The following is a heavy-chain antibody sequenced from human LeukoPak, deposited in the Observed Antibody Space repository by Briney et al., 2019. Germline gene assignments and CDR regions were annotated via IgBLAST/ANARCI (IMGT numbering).Heavy chain of an antibody. D-gene: IGHD2-2*01. J-gene: IGHJ4*02. V-gene: IGHV3-64D*06. Sequence: GGSLRLSCSASGFTFSSYAMHWVRQAPGKGLEYVSAISSNGGSTYYADSVEGRFTISRDNSKNTLYLQMSSLRAEDTAVYYCVKGEGYCSSTSCYGDYWGQGTLVTVSS. CDR3: VKGEGYCSSTSCYGDY. CDR1: GFTFSSYA. CDR2: ISSNGGST.